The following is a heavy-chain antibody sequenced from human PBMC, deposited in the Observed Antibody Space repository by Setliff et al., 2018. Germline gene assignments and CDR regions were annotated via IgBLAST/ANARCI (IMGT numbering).Heavy chain of an antibody. Sequence: SGPTLVNPTQTLTVTCSFSGFSLGSSGVGVGWIRQPPGKALEWLALIPWDNDKRYNPSLRERLTVTKDTSKNQVLLTMTNMEPLDTATYYCAHRLGQEAFHNWGQGTLVTVPQ. J-gene: IGHJ4*02. V-gene: IGHV2-5*02. CDR1: GFSLGSSGVG. CDR3: AHRLGQEAFHN. CDR2: IPWDNDK.